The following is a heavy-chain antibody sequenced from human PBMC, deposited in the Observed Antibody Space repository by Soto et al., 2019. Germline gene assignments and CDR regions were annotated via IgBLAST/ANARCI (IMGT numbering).Heavy chain of an antibody. Sequence: PGGSLRLSCAASGFTFRDYSVSWIRQAPGKGLEWVSYISSSGSSIYYADSMKGRFTISRDNAKNSLYLQMNSLRAEDTAVYYCARVGDDSNGYIDYWGQGTLVTVSS. CDR2: ISSSGSSI. V-gene: IGHV3-11*01. D-gene: IGHD3-22*01. J-gene: IGHJ4*02. CDR1: GFTFRDYS. CDR3: ARVGDDSNGYIDY.